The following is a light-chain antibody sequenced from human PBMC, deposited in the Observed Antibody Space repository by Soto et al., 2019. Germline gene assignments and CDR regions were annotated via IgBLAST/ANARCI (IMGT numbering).Light chain of an antibody. CDR3: QQSNSFPLT. CDR2: AAS. Sequence: DIQRTQSPSSVSASVGDRFAITCRVSQVIRTWLAWYQQKPGKAPKVLIYAASSLQSGVPSRFSGSGSGTDFTLTISSLQPEDSATYYCQQSNSFPLTFGGGTKVDIK. J-gene: IGKJ4*01. V-gene: IGKV1-12*01. CDR1: QVIRTW.